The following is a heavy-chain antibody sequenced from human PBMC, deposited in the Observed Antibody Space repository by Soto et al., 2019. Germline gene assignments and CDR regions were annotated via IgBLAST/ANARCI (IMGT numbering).Heavy chain of an antibody. CDR1: GYSISSGYY. Sequence: PSETLSLTCAVSGYSISSGYYWGWIRQPPRKGLEWIESIYHSGSTYYTPSVKSRVTISVDTSNNQSSLKLSSVTAADTAVYYCARQTPLYYCMDVWGQGTTVTVSS. CDR3: ARQTPLYYCMDV. CDR2: IYHSGST. J-gene: IGHJ6*02. V-gene: IGHV4-38-2*01.